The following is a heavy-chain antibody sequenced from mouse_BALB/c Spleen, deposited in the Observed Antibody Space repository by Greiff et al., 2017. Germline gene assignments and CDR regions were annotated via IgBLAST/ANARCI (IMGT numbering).Heavy chain of an antibody. J-gene: IGHJ2*01. CDR2: ISSGGST. D-gene: IGHD2-10*02. V-gene: IGHV5-6-5*01. Sequence: EVQLVESGGGLVKPGGSLKLSCAASGFTFSSYAMSWVRQTPEKRLEWVASISSGGSTYYPDSVKGRFTISRDNARNILYLQMSSLRSEDTAMYYCARVLYGNYYFDYWGQGTTLTVSS. CDR1: GFTFSSYA. CDR3: ARVLYGNYYFDY.